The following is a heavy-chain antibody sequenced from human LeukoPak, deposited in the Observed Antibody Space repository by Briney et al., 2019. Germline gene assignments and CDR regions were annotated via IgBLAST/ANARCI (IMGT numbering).Heavy chain of an antibody. D-gene: IGHD1-26*01. J-gene: IGHJ4*02. V-gene: IGHV4-59*01. CDR2: IYYSGST. CDR3: ARDSSSGLVNY. CDR1: GGSISSYY. Sequence: SETLPLTCTVSGGSISSYYWSWIRQPPGKGLEWIGYIYYSGSTNYNPSLKSRVTISVDTSKNQFSLKLSSVTAADTAVYYCARDSSSGLVNYWGQGTLVTVSS.